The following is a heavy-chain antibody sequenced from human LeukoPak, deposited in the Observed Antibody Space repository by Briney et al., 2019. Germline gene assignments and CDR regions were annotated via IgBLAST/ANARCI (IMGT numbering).Heavy chain of an antibody. Sequence: VGSLRLSSAASGFTFSSHWMHWVRQVPGKWQVWVSRIDSDGRITTYADSVRGRFTISRDNAKNTLYLQMNTLRDEDTPVYYCARDYDWNPPACWGQGTLVSVSS. CDR1: GFTFSSHW. J-gene: IGHJ4*02. CDR3: ARDYDWNPPAC. V-gene: IGHV3-74*01. CDR2: IDSDGRIT. D-gene: IGHD1-1*01.